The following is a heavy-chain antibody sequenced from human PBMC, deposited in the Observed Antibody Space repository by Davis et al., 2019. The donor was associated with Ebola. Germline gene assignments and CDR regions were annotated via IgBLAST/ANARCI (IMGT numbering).Heavy chain of an antibody. CDR3: ARDGVSGAGSGFDY. Sequence: SETLSLTCTVSGGSISSSSYYWGWIRQPPGKGLEWIGYIYYSGSTSYNPSLKSRVTISVDTSKNQFSLKLSSVTAADTAVYYCARDGVSGAGSGFDYWGQGTLVTVSS. CDR2: IYYSGST. V-gene: IGHV4-61*01. D-gene: IGHD3-10*01. J-gene: IGHJ4*02. CDR1: GGSISSSSYY.